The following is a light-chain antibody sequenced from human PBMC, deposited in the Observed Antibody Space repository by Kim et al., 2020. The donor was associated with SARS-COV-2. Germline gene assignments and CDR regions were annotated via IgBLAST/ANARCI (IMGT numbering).Light chain of an antibody. CDR3: ASFTSKSTPS. J-gene: IGLJ1*01. V-gene: IGLV2-14*03. Sequence: GHSIPISCTGTSSDVGAYDYVSWYQQHPGKAPKLMIYDVNNRPSGVSNRFSGSKSDNTASLTISGLQPADEADYYCASFTSKSTPSFGTGTKVTVL. CDR1: SSDVGAYDY. CDR2: DVN.